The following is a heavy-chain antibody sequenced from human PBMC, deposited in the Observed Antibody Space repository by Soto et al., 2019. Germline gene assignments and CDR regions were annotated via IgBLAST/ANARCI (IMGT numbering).Heavy chain of an antibody. J-gene: IGHJ4*02. CDR2: IEPSDSST. CDR1: GYSFANYW. CDR3: ARQSCKALDY. V-gene: IGHV5-10-1*01. D-gene: IGHD2-15*01. Sequence: GESLKISGKGAGYSFANYWINWVRQMPGKGRGWMGTIEPSDSSTNYSPSFQGHVTISIDTSISTAYLQLSSLTASDTAMYYCARQSCKALDYWGQLPLVTV.